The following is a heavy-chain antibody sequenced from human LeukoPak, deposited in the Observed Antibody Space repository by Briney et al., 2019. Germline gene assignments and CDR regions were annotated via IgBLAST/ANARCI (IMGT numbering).Heavy chain of an antibody. J-gene: IGHJ4*02. CDR1: GFTFDDYA. V-gene: IGHV3-9*01. CDR3: AKGTYGSGSYYNAFDY. Sequence: GGSLRLSCAASGFTFDDYAMHWVRQAPGKGLGWVSGISWNSGSIGYADSVKGRFTISRDNAKNSLYLQMNSLRAEDTALYYCAKGTYGSGSYYNAFDYWGQGTLVTVSS. CDR2: ISWNSGSI. D-gene: IGHD3-10*01.